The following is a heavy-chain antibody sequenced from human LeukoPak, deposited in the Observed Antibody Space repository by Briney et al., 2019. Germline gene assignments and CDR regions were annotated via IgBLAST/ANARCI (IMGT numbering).Heavy chain of an antibody. V-gene: IGHV1-18*01. CDR1: GYTFTSYG. CDR3: ARGHRSSSWYPSHYYYMDV. CDR2: ISAYNGNT. D-gene: IGHD6-13*01. Sequence: ASVKVSCKASGYTFTSYGISWVRQAPGQGLEWMGWISAYNGNTNYAQKLQGRVTMTTDTSTSTAYMELRSLRSDDTAMYYCARGHRSSSWYPSHYYYMDVWGKGTTVTVSS. J-gene: IGHJ6*03.